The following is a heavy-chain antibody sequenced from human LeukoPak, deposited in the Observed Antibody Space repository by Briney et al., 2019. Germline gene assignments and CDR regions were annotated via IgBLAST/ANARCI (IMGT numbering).Heavy chain of an antibody. D-gene: IGHD3-16*01. V-gene: IGHV4-59*08. Sequence: SETLSLTCTVSGGSISSYYWSWIRQPPGKGLEWIGYIYYSGSTNYNPSLKSRVTISVDTSKNQFSLKLSSVTAADTAVYYCARLGAYGTHFDYWGQGTLVTVSS. CDR3: ARLGAYGTHFDY. CDR1: GGSISSYY. J-gene: IGHJ4*02. CDR2: IYYSGST.